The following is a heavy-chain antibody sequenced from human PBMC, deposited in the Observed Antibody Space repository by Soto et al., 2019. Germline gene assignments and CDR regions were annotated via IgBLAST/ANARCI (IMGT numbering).Heavy chain of an antibody. J-gene: IGHJ4*02. V-gene: IGHV4-34*01. D-gene: IGHD3-16*02. CDR1: GGSFRGYY. CDR3: ARGRSGGICGSYRYIGDSDYYFDY. Sequence: QVQLQQWGAGLLKPSETLSLTCAVYGGSFRGYYWSWIRQPPGKGLEWIGEINQSGSTNYNPSLKSRITISVDTSKNQFSLKLSSVTAADTAVYYGARGRSGGICGSYRYIGDSDYYFDYWGQGNLVTVSS. CDR2: INQSGST.